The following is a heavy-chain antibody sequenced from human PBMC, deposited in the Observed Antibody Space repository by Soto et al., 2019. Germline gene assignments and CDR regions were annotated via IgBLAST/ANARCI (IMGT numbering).Heavy chain of an antibody. J-gene: IGHJ4*02. CDR1: GFTFSNAW. CDR2: IKSKTDGGTT. Sequence: GGSLRLSCAASGFTFSNAWMSWVRQAPGKGLEWVGRIKSKTDGGTTDYAAPVKGRFTISRDDSKNTLYLQMTNMDPVDTATYYCAHTPGGYCSSINCYFDQWGQGALVTVSS. V-gene: IGHV3-15*01. CDR3: AHTPGGYCSSINCYFDQ. D-gene: IGHD2-2*01.